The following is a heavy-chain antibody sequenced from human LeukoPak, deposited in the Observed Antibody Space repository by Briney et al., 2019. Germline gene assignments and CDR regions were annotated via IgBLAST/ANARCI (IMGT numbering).Heavy chain of an antibody. CDR2: INPNSGGT. V-gene: IGHV1-2*02. CDR3: AINYGSGSCYDY. J-gene: IGHJ4*02. CDR1: GYTFTGYY. D-gene: IGHD3-10*01. Sequence: ASVKVSCKASGYTFTGYYMHWVRQAPGQGLEWMGSINPNSGGTNYAQKFQGRVTMTRDTSISTAYVELSRLRSDDTAVYYCAINYGSGSCYDYWGQGTLVTVSS.